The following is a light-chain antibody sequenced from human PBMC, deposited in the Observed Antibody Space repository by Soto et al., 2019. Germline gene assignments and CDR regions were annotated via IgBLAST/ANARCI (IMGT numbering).Light chain of an antibody. CDR3: AAWDDSLRGWV. CDR2: RSD. J-gene: IGLJ3*02. CDR1: SSNIGSNY. Sequence: QSVLTQPPSASGTPGQRVTISCSGSSSNIGSNYVYWYQHLPGTAPKLLIYRSDQRPSGVPDRFSGSKSGTSASLAISGLRSEDEADYYCAAWDDSLRGWVFGGGTQLTVL. V-gene: IGLV1-47*01.